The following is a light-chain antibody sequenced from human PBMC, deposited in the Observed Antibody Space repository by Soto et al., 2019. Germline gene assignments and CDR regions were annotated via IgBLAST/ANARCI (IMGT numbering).Light chain of an antibody. CDR1: DIGSQS. CDR3: QVWDSSSDHRV. J-gene: IGLJ3*02. CDR2: YDR. Sequence: VLTQPPSVSVAPGKTARLSCGGNDIGSQSVHWYQQRPGQAPVLLIYYDRERPSGIPERFSGSNSGNTATLTISRVEAGDEADYYCQVWDSSSDHRVFGGGTKLTVL. V-gene: IGLV3-21*04.